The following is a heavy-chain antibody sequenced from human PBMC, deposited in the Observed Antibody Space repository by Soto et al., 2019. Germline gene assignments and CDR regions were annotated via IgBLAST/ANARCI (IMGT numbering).Heavy chain of an antibody. D-gene: IGHD3-10*01. Sequence: SVKVSCKSSGGTFSSYAISWVRQAPGQGLEWMGGIIPIFGTANYAQKFQGRVTITADESTSTAYMELSSLRSEDTAVYYCARDGPGSVSGRYRDVRYLDYWGQGTLVTVSS. CDR1: GGTFSSYA. CDR2: IIPIFGTA. J-gene: IGHJ4*02. CDR3: ARDGPGSVSGRYRDVRYLDY. V-gene: IGHV1-69*13.